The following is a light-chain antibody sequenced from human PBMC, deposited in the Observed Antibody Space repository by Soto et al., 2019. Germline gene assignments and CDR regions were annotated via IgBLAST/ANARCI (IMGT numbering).Light chain of an antibody. CDR2: RTS. V-gene: IGKV3-20*01. Sequence: TESPGTLSLSPGESAPPTSSSSPSASSSYLAWYQQKPGQAPRLLIYRTSNWATGIPDRFSGSGSGTDFTLTISRLQPEDVAAYWCQKYDSSPSTFGGGTKVDIK. CDR1: PSASSSY. J-gene: IGKJ4*01. CDR3: QKYDSSPST.